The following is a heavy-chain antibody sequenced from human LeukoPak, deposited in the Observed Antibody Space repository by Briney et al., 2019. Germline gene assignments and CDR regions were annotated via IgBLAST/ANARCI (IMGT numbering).Heavy chain of an antibody. Sequence: GGSLRLSCAASGFTFSRYDMNWVRQAPGKGLEWLSVISGSGDRTYYAGSVKGRFTVSRDNSKNTLYLQMNSLRAEDTAVYYCARVITMVRGVPYYYGMDVWGKGTTVTVSS. J-gene: IGHJ6*04. V-gene: IGHV3-23*01. CDR2: ISGSGDRT. CDR3: ARVITMVRGVPYYYGMDV. D-gene: IGHD3-10*01. CDR1: GFTFSRYD.